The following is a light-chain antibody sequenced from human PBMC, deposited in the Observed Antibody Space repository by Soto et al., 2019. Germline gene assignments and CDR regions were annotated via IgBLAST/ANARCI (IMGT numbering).Light chain of an antibody. J-gene: IGLJ1*01. CDR3: SSYTNTKPYV. Sequence: QSALTQPASVSGSPGQSITISCTGTSSDVGAYNYVSWYQQHPGKVPKLMIYDVSNRPSGVSNRFSGSKSGNTASLTLSGLQAEDEAAYYCSSYTNTKPYVFGTGTKLTVL. CDR2: DVS. CDR1: SSDVGAYNY. V-gene: IGLV2-14*03.